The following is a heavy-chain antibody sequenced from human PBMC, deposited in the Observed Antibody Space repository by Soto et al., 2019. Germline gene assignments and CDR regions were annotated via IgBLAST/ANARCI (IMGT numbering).Heavy chain of an antibody. Sequence: GASVKVSCKASGGTFSSYAISWVRQAPGQGLEWMGGIIPIFGTANYAQKFQGRVTITADESTSTAYMELSSLRSEDTAVYYCARIAAYYYYGMDVWGQGTTVTVSS. CDR1: GGTFSSYA. CDR2: IIPIFGTA. V-gene: IGHV1-69*13. CDR3: ARIAAYYYYGMDV. J-gene: IGHJ6*02. D-gene: IGHD2-15*01.